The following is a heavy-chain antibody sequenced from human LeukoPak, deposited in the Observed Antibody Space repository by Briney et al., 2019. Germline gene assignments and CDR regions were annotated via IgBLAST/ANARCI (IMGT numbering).Heavy chain of an antibody. J-gene: IGHJ4*02. CDR3: ARHPRNSGSDDGPPGLDY. Sequence: SETLSLTFAVYGGSFSGYYWSWIRQPPGKGLEWIGEINHSGRTTYNSSLKSRVTISVYTSKNQFSLKLSSVTAADTAVYYCARHPRNSGSDDGPPGLDYWGQGTLVTVSS. D-gene: IGHD1-26*01. CDR1: GGSFSGYY. CDR2: INHSGRT. V-gene: IGHV4-34*01.